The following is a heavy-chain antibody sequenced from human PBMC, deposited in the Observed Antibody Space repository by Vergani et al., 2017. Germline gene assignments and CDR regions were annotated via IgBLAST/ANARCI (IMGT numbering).Heavy chain of an antibody. D-gene: IGHD3-10*01. V-gene: IGHV3-23*01. J-gene: IGHJ4*02. CDR3: AKDYRGSLSXFDC. CDR2: IGTSGDST. CDR1: GITFSSYA. Sequence: EVHLLESGGGLVQPGGSLRLSCAASGITFSSYAMSWVRQAPGKGLEGVSSIGTSGDSTDDAEYVMGRFIITRDNSKNTLYLQMNSLRGEDTAVYYCAKDYRGSLSXFDCWGQGTLVTVSS.